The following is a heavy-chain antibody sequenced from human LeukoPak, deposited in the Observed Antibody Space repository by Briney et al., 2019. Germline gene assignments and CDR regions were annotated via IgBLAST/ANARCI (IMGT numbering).Heavy chain of an antibody. Sequence: SETLSLACAVYGGSFSGYYWSWIRQPPGKGLEWIGEINHSGSTNYNPSLKSRVTISLDTSRNQFSLKLNSVTAADTAVYYCAKSNGYGLVDIWGQGTMVTVSS. V-gene: IGHV4-34*01. J-gene: IGHJ3*02. CDR2: INHSGST. CDR1: GGSFSGYY. CDR3: AKSNGYGLVDI. D-gene: IGHD3-10*01.